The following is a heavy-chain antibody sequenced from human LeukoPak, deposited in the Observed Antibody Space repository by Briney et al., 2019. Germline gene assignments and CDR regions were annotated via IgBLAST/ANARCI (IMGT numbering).Heavy chain of an antibody. CDR3: ARAPSLVFQDRSWYIY. CDR2: INPNSGCT. Sequence: ASVKVSCKASGYTFTGYYMHWVRQAPGQGLEWMGWINPNSGCTNYAQKFQGRVTMTRDTSISTAYMELRRLRSDDTAVYYCARAPSLVFQDRSWYIYWGQGTLVTVSS. D-gene: IGHD6-13*01. CDR1: GYTFTGYY. J-gene: IGHJ4*02. V-gene: IGHV1-2*02.